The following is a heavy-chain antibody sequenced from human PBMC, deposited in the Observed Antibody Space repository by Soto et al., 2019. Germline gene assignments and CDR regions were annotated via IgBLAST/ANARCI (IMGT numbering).Heavy chain of an antibody. Sequence: PGGSLRLSCRASGFTFGDYALNWLRKVPGRGLEWVGLIRSKTHGGATEYGASVRGRFTISRDDSQSIASLQMNDLKIEDTGVYYCSRSPRGRDYYFYGLDVWGQGTTVTVSS. CDR1: GFTFGDYA. CDR3: SRSPRGRDYYFYGLDV. J-gene: IGHJ6*02. V-gene: IGHV3-49*03. D-gene: IGHD3-10*01. CDR2: IRSKTHGGAT.